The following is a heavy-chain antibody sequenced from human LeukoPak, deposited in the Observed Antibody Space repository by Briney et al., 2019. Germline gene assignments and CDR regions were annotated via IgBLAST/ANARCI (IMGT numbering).Heavy chain of an antibody. Sequence: GGSLRLSCAASGFTFISYGMHWVRQAPGKGLEWVAVISYDGSNKYYADSVKGRFTISRDNSKNTLYLQMNSLRAEDTAVYFCARVEKWTNLVRYYFDNWGQGTLVTVAS. J-gene: IGHJ4*02. CDR2: ISYDGSNK. V-gene: IGHV3-30*03. CDR1: GFTFISYG. D-gene: IGHD1-14*01. CDR3: ARVEKWTNLVRYYFDN.